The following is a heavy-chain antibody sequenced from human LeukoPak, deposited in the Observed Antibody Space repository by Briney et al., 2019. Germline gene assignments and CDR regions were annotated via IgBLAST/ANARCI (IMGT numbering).Heavy chain of an antibody. CDR2: ISSSASTI. Sequence: GGSLRLSCAASGFTFSDYYMSWIRQAPGKGLEWVSYISSSASTIYYADSVKGRFTISRDNAKNSLYLQMNSLRAEDTAVYYCARGRRGSQYYYYGMDVWGQGTTVTVSS. J-gene: IGHJ6*02. CDR3: ARGRRGSQYYYYGMDV. D-gene: IGHD6-19*01. V-gene: IGHV3-11*01. CDR1: GFTFSDYY.